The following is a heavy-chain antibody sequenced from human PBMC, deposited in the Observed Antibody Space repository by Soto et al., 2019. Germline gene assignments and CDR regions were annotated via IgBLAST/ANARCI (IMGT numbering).Heavy chain of an antibody. V-gene: IGHV1-18*01. CDR2: ISAYNGNT. D-gene: IGHD2-2*01. CDR1: GYTFTSYG. J-gene: IGHJ5*02. CDR3: ARAGYCSSTSCFDIDP. Sequence: ASVKVSCKASGYTFTSYGISWVRQAPGQGLEWMGWISAYNGNTNYAQKLQGRVTMTTDTSTSTAYMELRSLRSDDTAVYYCARAGYCSSTSCFDIDPWGQGTLVTVSS.